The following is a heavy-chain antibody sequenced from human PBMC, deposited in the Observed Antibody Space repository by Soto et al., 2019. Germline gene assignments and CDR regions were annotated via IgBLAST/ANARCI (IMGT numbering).Heavy chain of an antibody. D-gene: IGHD6-13*01. CDR2: ISAYNGNT. CDR1: GYTFTSYG. Sequence: QVQLVQSGAEVKKPGASVKVSCKASGYTFTSYGISWVRQAPGQGLEWMGWISAYNGNTNYAQKLQGRVTMTTDTSTSAAYIELRSLRSDDTAVYYCARDKIAAAVSYYSYGMDVWGQGTTVTVSS. V-gene: IGHV1-18*01. CDR3: ARDKIAAAVSYYSYGMDV. J-gene: IGHJ6*02.